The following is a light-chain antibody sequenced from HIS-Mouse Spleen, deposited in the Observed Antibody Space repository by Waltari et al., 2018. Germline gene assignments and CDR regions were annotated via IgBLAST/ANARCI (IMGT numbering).Light chain of an antibody. V-gene: IGLV2-11*01. J-gene: IGLJ1*01. Sequence: QSALTQPRSVSGSPGQSVTIFCTGTSSHVGGYNYVSWYQQHPGKAPKLMIYDVSKRPSGVPDRFSGSKSGNTASLTISGLQAEDEADYYCCSYAGSYTYVFGTGTKVTVL. CDR3: CSYAGSYTYV. CDR2: DVS. CDR1: SSHVGGYNY.